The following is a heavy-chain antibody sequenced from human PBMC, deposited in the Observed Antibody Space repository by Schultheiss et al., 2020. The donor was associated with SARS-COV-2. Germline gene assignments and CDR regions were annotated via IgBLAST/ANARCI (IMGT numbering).Heavy chain of an antibody. CDR1: GFTFSSYW. CDR3: ARVTDSSSWSGRPYNWFDP. CDR2: IKQDGSEK. D-gene: IGHD6-13*01. V-gene: IGHV3-7*01. Sequence: GGSLRLSCAASGFTFSSYWMSWVRQAPGKGLEWVANIKQDGSEKYYVDSVKGRFTISRDNAKNSLYLQMNSLRAEDTAVYYCARVTDSSSWSGRPYNWFDPWGQGTLVTVSS. J-gene: IGHJ5*02.